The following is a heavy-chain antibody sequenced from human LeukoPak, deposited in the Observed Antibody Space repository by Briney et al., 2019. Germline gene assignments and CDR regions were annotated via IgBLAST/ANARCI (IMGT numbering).Heavy chain of an antibody. CDR1: RYTFTRYV. J-gene: IGHJ6*02. CDR3: AREKAPTYCSSTSCYGMDV. V-gene: IGHV1-18*01. CDR2: ISAYNGKT. Sequence: ASVKVSCQASRYTFTRYVISCVRPPPGQGLECMGWISAYNGKTHFIQKLQGRDTMTPDTSTSTAYMALRSLRSDDRAVYYCAREKAPTYCSSTSCYGMDVWGQGTTVTVSS. D-gene: IGHD2-2*01.